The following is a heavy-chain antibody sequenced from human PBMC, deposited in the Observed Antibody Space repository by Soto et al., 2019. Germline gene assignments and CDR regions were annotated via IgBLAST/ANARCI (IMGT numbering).Heavy chain of an antibody. V-gene: IGHV3-23*04. CDR2: ISGGGGTT. D-gene: IGHD2-15*01. Sequence: VQLVESGGTLVQPGGSLRLSCSASGFTFSSYAINWVRQAPGKGLEWVSAISGGGGTTYYADSVKARSTISRDNSKNTVYLQMNSLRAEDTAVYYCATPYLLYAFDSWGQWTMVTVTS. CDR1: GFTFSSYA. J-gene: IGHJ3*02. CDR3: ATPYLLYAFDS.